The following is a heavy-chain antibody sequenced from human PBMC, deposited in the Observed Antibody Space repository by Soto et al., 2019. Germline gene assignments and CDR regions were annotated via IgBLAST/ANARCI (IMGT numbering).Heavy chain of an antibody. CDR1: GGFVSSGTYY. D-gene: IGHD1-1*01. J-gene: IGHJ3*02. V-gene: IGHV4-61*01. Sequence: ETLSLTCAVYGGFVSSGTYYWSWIRQPPGKRLEWIGERSNSGGTHFNPSLKSRVTISVDTSKNQFSLKMSSVTAADTALYYCARVERGTVTTVVDAFDIWGPGTMVTVSS. CDR3: ARVERGTVTTVVDAFDI. CDR2: RSNSGGT.